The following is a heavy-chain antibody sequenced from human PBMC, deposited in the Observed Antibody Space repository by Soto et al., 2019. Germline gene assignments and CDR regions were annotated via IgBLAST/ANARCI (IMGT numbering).Heavy chain of an antibody. CDR3: ARIVWLRFEF. CDR2: IDWADDI. D-gene: IGHD6-19*01. V-gene: IGHV2-5*02. J-gene: IGHJ4*02. CDR1: GFSLTSSGVA. Sequence: QVTLRESGPTLVKPTQTLPLTCTFSGFSLTSSGVAVGWILQPPGKALEWLASIDWADDIHYNPSLKNRAIITGDTSKNQVVLTMANMDPTDTATYYCARIVWLRFEFWGQGTPVTVSS.